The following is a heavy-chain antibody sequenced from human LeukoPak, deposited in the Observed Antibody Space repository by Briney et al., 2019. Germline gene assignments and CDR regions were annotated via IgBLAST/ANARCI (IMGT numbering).Heavy chain of an antibody. CDR1: GGTFSSYA. J-gene: IGHJ4*02. CDR2: IIPILGIA. V-gene: IGHV1-69*04. D-gene: IGHD2-2*01. CDR3: ARGPIPAAAVDY. Sequence: ASVKVSCKASGGTFSSYAISWVRQAPGQGLEWMGRIIPILGIANYAQKFQGRVTITADKSTSTAYMELSSLRSEDTAVYYCARGPIPAAAVDYWGQGTLVTVSS.